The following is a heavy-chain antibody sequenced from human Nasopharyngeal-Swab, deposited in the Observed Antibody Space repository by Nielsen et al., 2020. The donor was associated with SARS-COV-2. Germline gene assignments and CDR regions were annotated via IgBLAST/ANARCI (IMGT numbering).Heavy chain of an antibody. V-gene: IGHV4-61*08. J-gene: IGHJ6*02. D-gene: IGHD5-24*01. CDR1: GGSISSGGYY. CDR2: IYYSGST. CDR3: ARVSWDGYYYYYGLDV. Sequence: SETLSLTCTVSGGSISSGGYYWSWIRQPPGKGLEWIGYIYYSGSTNYNPSVKSRVTISVETPKNQFSLKLSSVTAADTAVYYCARVSWDGYYYYYGLDVWGQGTTVTVSS.